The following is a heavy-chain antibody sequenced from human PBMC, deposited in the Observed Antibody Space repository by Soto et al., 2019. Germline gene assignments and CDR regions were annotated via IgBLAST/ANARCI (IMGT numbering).Heavy chain of an antibody. CDR3: ARNRRAYCGGDCPWGS. V-gene: IGHV1-2*02. J-gene: IGHJ5*02. Sequence: ASVKVSCKASGYTFNRYYIHWVRQAPGQGLEGMGWIDPNVGNTKYAQNFQGRVTMTWDTSTTTASMELSGLTSDATAVYFCARNRRAYCGGDCPWGSWGQGTQVTVSS. CDR1: GYTFNRYY. D-gene: IGHD2-21*02. CDR2: IDPNVGNT.